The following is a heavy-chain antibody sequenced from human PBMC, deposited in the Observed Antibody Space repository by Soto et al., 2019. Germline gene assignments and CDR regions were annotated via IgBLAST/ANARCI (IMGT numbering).Heavy chain of an antibody. CDR1: GFTVSSNY. J-gene: IGHJ4*02. D-gene: IGHD6-6*01. CDR3: AKDGEYSSSFSDY. Sequence: EVQLVETGGGLIQPGGSLRLSCAASGFTVSSNYMNWVRQAPGKGLEWVSVISGSGGSTYYADSVKGRFTISRDNSKNTLYLQMNSLRAEDTAVYYCAKDGEYSSSFSDYWGQGTLVTVSS. CDR2: ISGSGGST. V-gene: IGHV3-53*02.